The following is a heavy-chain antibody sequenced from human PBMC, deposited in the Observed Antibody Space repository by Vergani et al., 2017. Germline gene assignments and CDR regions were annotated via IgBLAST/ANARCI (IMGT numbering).Heavy chain of an antibody. J-gene: IGHJ5*02. CDR2: IIPILGIA. Sequence: QVQLVQSGAEVKKPGSSVKVSCKASGGTFSSYTISWVRQAPGQGLEWMGRIIPILGIANYAQKFQGRVTITADKSTSTAYMELSSLRSEDTAVYYCAREIGDIVVVPAARWFDAGSQGTLVTVSS. D-gene: IGHD2-2*01. CDR1: GGTFSSYT. V-gene: IGHV1-69*02. CDR3: AREIGDIVVVPAARWFDA.